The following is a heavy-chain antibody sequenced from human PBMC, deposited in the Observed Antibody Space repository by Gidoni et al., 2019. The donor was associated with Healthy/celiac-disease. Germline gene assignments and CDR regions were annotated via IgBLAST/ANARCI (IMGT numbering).Heavy chain of an antibody. CDR3: AKDSATVAGLLWFDAFDI. V-gene: IGHV3-30*18. Sequence: DPGKGLEWVAVISYDGSNKYYADSVKGRFTISRDNSKNTLYLQMNSLRAEDTAVYYCAKDSATVAGLLWFDAFDIWGQGTMVTVSS. J-gene: IGHJ3*02. CDR2: ISYDGSNK. D-gene: IGHD3-10*01.